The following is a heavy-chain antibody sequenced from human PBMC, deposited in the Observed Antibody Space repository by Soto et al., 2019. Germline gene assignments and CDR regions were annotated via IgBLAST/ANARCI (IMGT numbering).Heavy chain of an antibody. D-gene: IGHD6-19*01. V-gene: IGHV3-21*01. CDR2: ISSSSSYI. CDR3: AANIAVAGSLHGMDV. J-gene: IGHJ6*02. Sequence: GGSLRLSCAASGFTFSSYSMNWVRQAPGKGLEWVSSISSSSSYIYYADSVKGRFTISRDNAKNSLYLQMNSLRAEDTAVYYCAANIAVAGSLHGMDVWGQGTTVTVSS. CDR1: GFTFSSYS.